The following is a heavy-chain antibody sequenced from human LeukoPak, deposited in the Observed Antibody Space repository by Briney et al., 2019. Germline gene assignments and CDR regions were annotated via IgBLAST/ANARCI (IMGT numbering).Heavy chain of an antibody. V-gene: IGHV3-30*18. J-gene: IGHJ5*02. CDR2: ISYDGSNK. CDR1: GVTFSSYG. D-gene: IGHD2-8*01. CDR3: AKAVYGTNPGRGALNWFDP. Sequence: PGRSLRLSCAASGVTFSSYGMHWVRQAPGKGLEWVAVISYDGSNKYYADSVKGRFTISRDNSKNTVYLQMNSLGVEDTAVYYCAKAVYGTNPGRGALNWFDPWGQGTLVTVSS.